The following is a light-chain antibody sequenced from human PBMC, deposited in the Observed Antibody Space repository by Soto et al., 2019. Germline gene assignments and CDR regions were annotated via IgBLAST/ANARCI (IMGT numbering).Light chain of an antibody. J-gene: IGLJ3*02. CDR1: SSNVGRNY. Sequence: QSVLTQPPSASGTPGQRVTISCSGSSSNVGRNYVCWYQQLPGTAPKLLIYTNTQRPSGVPDRFSASKSGTSASLAISGLRSDDEADYYCATWDDSLSGWVFGGGTQLTVL. CDR3: ATWDDSLSGWV. V-gene: IGLV1-47*02. CDR2: TNT.